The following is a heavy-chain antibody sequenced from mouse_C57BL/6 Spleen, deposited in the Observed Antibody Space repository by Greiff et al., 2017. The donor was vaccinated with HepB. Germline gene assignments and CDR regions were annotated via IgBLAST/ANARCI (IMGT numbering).Heavy chain of an antibody. J-gene: IGHJ3*01. V-gene: IGHV1-82*01. CDR1: GYAFSSSW. D-gene: IGHD1-1*01. CDR3: ARTGSNYPCSY. CDR2: IYPGDGDT. Sequence: QVQLKQSGPELVKPGASVKISCKASGYAFSSSWMNWVKQRPGKGLEWIGRIYPGDGDTNYNGKFKGKATLTADKSSSTAYMQLSSLTSEDSAVYFGARTGSNYPCSYWGQRTLVTVSA.